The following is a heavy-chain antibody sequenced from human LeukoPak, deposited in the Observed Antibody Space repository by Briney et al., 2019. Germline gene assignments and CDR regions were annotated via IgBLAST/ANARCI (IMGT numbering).Heavy chain of an antibody. J-gene: IGHJ6*04. CDR3: AVTTVTTYSGEDCYYYGMDV. D-gene: IGHD4-17*01. Sequence: ASVKVSCKASGGTFSSYAISWVRQAPGQGLEWMGGIIPIFGTANYAQKFQGRVTITADKSTSTAYMELSSLRSEDTAVYYCAVTTVTTYSGEDCYYYGMDVWGKGTTVTVSS. CDR2: IIPIFGTA. V-gene: IGHV1-69*06. CDR1: GGTFSSYA.